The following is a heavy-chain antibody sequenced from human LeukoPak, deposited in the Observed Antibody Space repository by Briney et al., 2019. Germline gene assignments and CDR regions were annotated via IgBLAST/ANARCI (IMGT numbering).Heavy chain of an antibody. CDR2: IYYSGST. Sequence: PETLSLTCTVSGGSISSSSYYWGWIRQPPGKGLEWIGSIYYSGSTYYNPSLKSRVTISVDTSKNQFSLKLSSVTAADTAVYYCARDRTGDFEFFDYWGQGTLVTVSS. J-gene: IGHJ4*02. V-gene: IGHV4-39*07. CDR3: ARDRTGDFEFFDY. CDR1: GGSISSSSYY. D-gene: IGHD7-27*01.